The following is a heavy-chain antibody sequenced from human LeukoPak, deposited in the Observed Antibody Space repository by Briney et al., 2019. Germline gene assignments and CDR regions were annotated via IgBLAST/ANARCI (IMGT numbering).Heavy chain of an antibody. Sequence: GASVKVSCKASGYTFTNYYMHWVRQAPGQGLEWMGIINPSGGSTIYAHKFQVRVTMTRDMSTSTVYMELSSLRSEDTAVYYCAREVFGSSSFDYWGQGTLVTVSS. D-gene: IGHD6-6*01. CDR2: INPSGGST. V-gene: IGHV1-46*01. J-gene: IGHJ4*02. CDR1: GYTFTNYY. CDR3: AREVFGSSSFDY.